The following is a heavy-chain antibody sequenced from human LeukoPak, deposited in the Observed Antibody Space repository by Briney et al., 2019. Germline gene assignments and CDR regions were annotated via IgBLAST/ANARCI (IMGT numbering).Heavy chain of an antibody. Sequence: GGSLRLSCAASGFTFSSYSMNWVRQAPGKGLEWVSSISSSSSYICYADSVKGRFTISRDNAKNSLYLQMNSLRAEDTAVYYCARRRRFFGVAYYMDVWGKGTTVTVSS. V-gene: IGHV3-21*04. CDR1: GFTFSSYS. J-gene: IGHJ6*03. CDR3: ARRRRFFGVAYYMDV. CDR2: ISSSSSYI. D-gene: IGHD3-3*01.